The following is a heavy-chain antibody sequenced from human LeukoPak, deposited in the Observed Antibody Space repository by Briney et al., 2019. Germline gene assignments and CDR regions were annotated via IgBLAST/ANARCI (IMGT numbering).Heavy chain of an antibody. J-gene: IGHJ6*03. CDR2: INPNSGGT. CDR1: GGTFSSYY. CDR3: ARDGYERDYYYYMDV. Sequence: ASVKVSCKASGGTFSSYYMHWVRQAPGQGLEWMGWINPNSGGTNYAQKFQGRVTMTRDTSISTAYMELSRLRSDDTAVYYCARDGYERDYYYYMDVWGKGTTVTISS. V-gene: IGHV1-2*02. D-gene: IGHD2-2*01.